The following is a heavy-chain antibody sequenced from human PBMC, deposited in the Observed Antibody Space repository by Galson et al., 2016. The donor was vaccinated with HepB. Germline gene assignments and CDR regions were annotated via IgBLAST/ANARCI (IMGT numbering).Heavy chain of an antibody. V-gene: IGHV3-30-3*01. J-gene: IGHJ4*02. Sequence: SLRLSCAASGFPLRSYAMHWVRQAPGKGLQWVATISYDDGSSKYYADSVKGRFTISRDNSKNTLYLQMNSLRAEDPALYYCARAQIPGYCSGGSCFGKDYWGQETLVTVSS. CDR1: GFPLRSYA. D-gene: IGHD2-15*01. CDR2: ISYDDGSSK. CDR3: ARAQIPGYCSGGSCFGKDY.